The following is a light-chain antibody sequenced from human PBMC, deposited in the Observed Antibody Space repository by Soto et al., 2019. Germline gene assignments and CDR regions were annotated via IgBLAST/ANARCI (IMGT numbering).Light chain of an antibody. CDR1: QGISSY. V-gene: IGKV1-9*01. J-gene: IGKJ3*01. CDR2: AAS. Sequence: DIQLTQSPSFLSASVGDRVTITCRASQGISSYLAWYQQKPGKAPKLLIYAASTLQSGVPSRFSGSGSGTEFTFTISSQQPEDFATYYCQQLNSYPPLFTFGPGTKVDIK. CDR3: QQLNSYPPLFT.